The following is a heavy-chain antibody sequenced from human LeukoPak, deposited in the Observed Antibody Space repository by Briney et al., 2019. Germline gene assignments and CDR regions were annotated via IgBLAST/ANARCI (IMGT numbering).Heavy chain of an antibody. J-gene: IGHJ6*02. V-gene: IGHV1-18*01. CDR3: AGNRNSYRYGMDL. CDR1: GYTFTSYG. Sequence: ASVKVSCKASGYTFTSYGISGVRQAPGQGLEWMGWISAYNGNTNYAQKVQGRVTMTTDTSTNTAYMELRSLRSDDTAVYYCAGNRNSYRYGMDLWGQGTTVTVSS. CDR2: ISAYNGNT. D-gene: IGHD2/OR15-2a*01.